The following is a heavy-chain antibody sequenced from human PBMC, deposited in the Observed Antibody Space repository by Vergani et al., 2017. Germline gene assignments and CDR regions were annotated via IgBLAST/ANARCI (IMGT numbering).Heavy chain of an antibody. D-gene: IGHD3-22*01. CDR1: GNSISSDYY. CDR2: SNNSGST. CDR3: ASGYDSSGYPFYY. J-gene: IGHJ4*02. V-gene: IGHV4-38-2*01. Sequence: QVQLQESGPGLVKPSETLSLTCSVSGNSISSDYYCGWIRQPPGKGLEWIGESNNSGSTNYNPSLKSRVTISVDTSKNQFSLKLSSVTAADTAVYYCASGYDSSGYPFYYWGQGTLVTVSS.